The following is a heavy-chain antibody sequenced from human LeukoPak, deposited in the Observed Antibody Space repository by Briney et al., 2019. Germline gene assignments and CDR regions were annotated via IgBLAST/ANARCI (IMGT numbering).Heavy chain of an antibody. D-gene: IGHD6-13*01. CDR2: ISYDGSNK. J-gene: IGHJ4*02. V-gene: IGHV3-30*18. CDR3: AKGIQQLDY. Sequence: GGSLGLPCAASGFTFSSYDMHWVRQAPGKGLEWVTVISYDGSNKYYADSVRGRFTISRDNSKNTLYLQMNSLRAEDTAVYYCAKGIQQLDYWGQGTLVTVSS. CDR1: GFTFSSYD.